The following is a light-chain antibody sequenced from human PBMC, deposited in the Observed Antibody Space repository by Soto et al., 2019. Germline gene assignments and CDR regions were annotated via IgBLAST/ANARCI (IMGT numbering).Light chain of an antibody. CDR3: AAWDDSLNGWV. V-gene: IGLV1-44*01. CDR2: SNN. Sequence: QSVLTQPPSASGTPGQRVTISCSGSSSNIGSNTVNWYQQLPGTAPKLLIYSNNQRPSGVPARLSGSKSGTSASLAISGLQSDDEADYYCAAWDDSLNGWVFGGGTKLTVL. CDR1: SSNIGSNT. J-gene: IGLJ3*02.